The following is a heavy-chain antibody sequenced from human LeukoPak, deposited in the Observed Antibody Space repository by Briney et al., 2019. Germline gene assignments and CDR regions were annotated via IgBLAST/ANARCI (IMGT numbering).Heavy chain of an antibody. CDR1: GFTFSSYA. Sequence: GGSLRLSCAASGFTFSSYAMSWVRQAPGKGREWVSAISCIGGSTYYADSVKGRFTISRDNSKNTLYLQMNSLRAEDTAVYYCAKEVFWVVVPAAAFDYWGQGTLVTVSS. V-gene: IGHV3-23*01. CDR3: AKEVFWVVVPAAAFDY. J-gene: IGHJ4*02. CDR2: ISCIGGST. D-gene: IGHD2-2*01.